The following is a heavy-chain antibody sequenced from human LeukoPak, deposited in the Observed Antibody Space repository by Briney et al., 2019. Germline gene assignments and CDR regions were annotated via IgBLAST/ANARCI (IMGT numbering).Heavy chain of an antibody. Sequence: GGSLRLSCATSGFNFRTHGMQWVRQAPGKGLEWVAVIWDDGSEKYYAGFVEGRFAISRDNSKKTLYLQMNSLRTADTAVYYCATSYSPGWSRGYFYYWGQGTLVTVSS. CDR3: ATSYSPGWSRGYFYY. CDR2: IWDDGSEK. J-gene: IGHJ4*02. D-gene: IGHD6-19*01. V-gene: IGHV3-33*01. CDR1: GFNFRTHG.